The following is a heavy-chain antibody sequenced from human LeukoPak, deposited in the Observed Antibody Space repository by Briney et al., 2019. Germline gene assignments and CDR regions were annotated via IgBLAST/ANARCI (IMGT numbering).Heavy chain of an antibody. D-gene: IGHD1-26*01. CDR1: GGTFSSYA. J-gene: IGHJ3*02. CDR3: AREIAVGATQYDAFDI. V-gene: IGHV1-18*01. Sequence: GASVKVSCKASGGTFSSYAISWVRQAPGQGLEWMGWISAYNGNTNYAQKLQGRVTMTTDTSTSTAYMELRSLRSDDTAVYYCAREIAVGATQYDAFDIWGQGTMVTVSS. CDR2: ISAYNGNT.